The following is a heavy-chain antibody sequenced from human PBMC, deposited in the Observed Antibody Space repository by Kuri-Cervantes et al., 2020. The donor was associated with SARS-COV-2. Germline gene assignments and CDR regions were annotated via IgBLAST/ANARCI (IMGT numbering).Heavy chain of an antibody. J-gene: IGHJ1*01. CDR1: GFTFGDYA. D-gene: IGHD6-13*01. Sequence: GGSLRLSCTASGFTFGDYAMSWFRQAPGKGLEWVGFIRSKAYGGTTEYAASVKGRFTISRDDSKSIAYLQMNSLKTEDTAVYYCTRVGSSWYGAEYFQHWGQGTLVTVSS. CDR2: IRSKAYGGTT. CDR3: TRVGSSWYGAEYFQH. V-gene: IGHV3-49*03.